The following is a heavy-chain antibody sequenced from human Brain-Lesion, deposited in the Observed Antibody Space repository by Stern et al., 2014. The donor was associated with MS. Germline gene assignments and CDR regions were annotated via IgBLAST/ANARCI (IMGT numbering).Heavy chain of an antibody. CDR2: IWPGDSDP. J-gene: IGHJ4*02. CDR3: ARRGDSSSSGFDY. V-gene: IGHV5-51*01. Sequence: EMQLVESGAEVKKPGESLKISCKGSGYRFTSNWIGWVRQMPGKGLAWLGIIWPGDSDPRYSPSFQGQVTISADKSISTAYLQWSSLQASDTAMYYCARRGDSSSSGFDYWGQGTLVIVSS. CDR1: GYRFTSNW. D-gene: IGHD6-6*01.